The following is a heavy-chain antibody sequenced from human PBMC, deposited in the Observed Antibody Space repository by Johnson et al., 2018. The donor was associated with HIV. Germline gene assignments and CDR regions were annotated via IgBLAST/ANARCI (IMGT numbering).Heavy chain of an antibody. J-gene: IGHJ3*02. V-gene: IGHV3-15*05. CDR3: AKVIAVAGTGAFDI. CDR1: GFTFSDAW. CDR2: IKSKTDGGTT. D-gene: IGHD6-19*01. Sequence: VQLVESGGGLVKPGGSLRVSCAASGFTFSDAWMSWVRQAPGKGLEWVGRIKSKTDGGTTDYAAPVKGRFTISRDDSKNTLYLQMNTVRAEDTAVYYCAKVIAVAGTGAFDIWGQGTMVTVSS.